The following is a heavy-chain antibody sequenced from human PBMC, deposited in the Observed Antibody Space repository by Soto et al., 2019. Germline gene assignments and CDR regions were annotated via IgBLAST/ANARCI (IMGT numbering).Heavy chain of an antibody. CDR2: ISDDGSFK. V-gene: IGHV3-30*03. J-gene: IGHJ4*02. CDR3: ATEDGPKDPYPYVSTHTDF. D-gene: IGHD2-2*01. CDR1: GFRFSRYG. Sequence: VDSWGGVVQPGRSLTLSCEASGFRFSRYGMHWFPQAAGKGLECVAVISDDGSFKEYADSVKGRFSFSRDTSGNTLFLKMNGLGPDDTAVYYLATEDGPKDPYPYVSTHTDFWDQVTRVNVSA.